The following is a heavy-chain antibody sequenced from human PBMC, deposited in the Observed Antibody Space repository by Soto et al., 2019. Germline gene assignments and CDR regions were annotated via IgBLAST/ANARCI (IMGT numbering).Heavy chain of an antibody. J-gene: IGHJ6*02. CDR1: GGSISSSNW. D-gene: IGHD3-10*02. CDR2: IYHSGST. V-gene: IGHV4-4*02. Sequence: VQLQESGPGLVTPSGTLSLTCAVSGGSISSSNWWSWVRHPPGKWLEWIGEIYHSGSTNYNPSPKSRVTIPVDKSKNPFSLKLSSVTAADTAVYYRASVRGGYYYAMDVWGQGTTVTVS. CDR3: ASVRGGYYYAMDV.